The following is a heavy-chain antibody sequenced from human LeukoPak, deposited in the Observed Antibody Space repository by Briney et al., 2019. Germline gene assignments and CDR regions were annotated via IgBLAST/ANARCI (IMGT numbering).Heavy chain of an antibody. Sequence: SETLSLTCAVYGGSFSGYYWSWIRQPPGKGLEWIGEINHSGSTNYNPSLKSRVTISVDTSKNQFSLKLSSVTAADTAVYYCARAYCSSTSCLQIDYWGQGILVTVSS. CDR2: INHSGST. CDR3: ARAYCSSTSCLQIDY. D-gene: IGHD2-2*01. J-gene: IGHJ4*02. V-gene: IGHV4-34*01. CDR1: GGSFSGYY.